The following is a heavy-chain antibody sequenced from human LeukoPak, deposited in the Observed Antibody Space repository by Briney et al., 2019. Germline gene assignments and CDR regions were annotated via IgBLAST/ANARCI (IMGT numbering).Heavy chain of an antibody. CDR2: MNPNSGNT. V-gene: IGHV1-8*01. D-gene: IGHD3-10*01. J-gene: IGHJ6*03. CDR1: GYTFTSYD. Sequence: GASVKVSCKASGYTFTSYDINWGRQATGQGLGWMGGMNPNSGNTGYAQKFQGRVTMTRNTSISTAYMELSSLRSEDTAVYYCARDSHLWFGESVTKPYYYYMDVWGKGTTDTISS. CDR3: ARDSHLWFGESVTKPYYYYMDV.